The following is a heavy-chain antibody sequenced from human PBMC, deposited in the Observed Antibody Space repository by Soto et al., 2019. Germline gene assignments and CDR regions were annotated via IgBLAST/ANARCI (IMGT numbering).Heavy chain of an antibody. D-gene: IGHD3-10*01. J-gene: IGHJ5*02. V-gene: IGHV3-7*01. CDR3: ARDVTMVYNWFDP. CDR1: GFTFSSYW. CDR2: IKQDGSEK. Sequence: GESLKISCAASGFTFSSYWMSWVRQAPGKGLEWVANIKQDGSEKYYVDSVKGRFTISRDNAKNSLYLQMNSLRAEDTAVYYCARDVTMVYNWFDPWGQGTLVTVSS.